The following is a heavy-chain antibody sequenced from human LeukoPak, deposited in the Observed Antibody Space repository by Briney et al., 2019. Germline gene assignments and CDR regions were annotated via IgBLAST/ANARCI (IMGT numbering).Heavy chain of an antibody. J-gene: IGHJ3*01. CDR2: IRGTGGTA. CDR3: GKDPNGDYVGAFDF. V-gene: IGHV3-23*01. Sequence: GGSLRLSCAASGFTFSDYALIWVRQAPGKGLEWISAIRGTGGTAYYADSVKGRCTISRDNSRNTVYLQMNSLRAEDTALYFCGKDPNGDYVGAFDFWGPGTMVTVSS. CDR1: GFTFSDYA. D-gene: IGHD4-17*01.